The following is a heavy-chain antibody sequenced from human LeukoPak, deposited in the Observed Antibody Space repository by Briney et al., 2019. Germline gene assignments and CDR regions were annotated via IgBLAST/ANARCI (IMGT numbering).Heavy chain of an antibody. CDR2: IYHSGST. J-gene: IGHJ5*02. CDR3: ARAVSRYCTSTSCYGDWFDP. CDR1: GGSISSSSYY. Sequence: SETLSLTCTVSGGSISSSSYYWGWIRQPPGKGLEWIGNIYHSGSTYYNPSLKSRVTISVDTSKNQFSLKLSSVTAADTAVYYCARAVSRYCTSTSCYGDWFDPWGQGTLVTVSS. D-gene: IGHD2-2*01. V-gene: IGHV4-39*07.